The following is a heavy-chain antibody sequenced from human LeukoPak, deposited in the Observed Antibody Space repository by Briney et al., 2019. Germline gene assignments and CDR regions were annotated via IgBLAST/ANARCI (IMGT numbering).Heavy chain of an antibody. CDR1: GGXFSGYY. V-gene: IGHV4-34*01. J-gene: IGHJ5*02. CDR3: ARGNIVLMVYAMDWFDP. Sequence: SETLSLTCAVYGGXFSGYYCSWIRQPPGKGLEWLGEINHSGSTNYNPSLKSRVTISVDTSKNQFSLKLSSVTAADTAVYYCARGNIVLMVYAMDWFDPWGLGTLVTVSS. D-gene: IGHD2-8*01. CDR2: INHSGST.